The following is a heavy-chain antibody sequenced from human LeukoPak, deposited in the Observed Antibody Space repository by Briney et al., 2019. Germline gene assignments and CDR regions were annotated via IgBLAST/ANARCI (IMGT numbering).Heavy chain of an antibody. CDR1: GFTFSSYA. J-gene: IGHJ4*02. D-gene: IGHD5-12*01. CDR3: ARTGLFDY. V-gene: IGHV3-30*04. Sequence: GRSLRLSCAASGFTFSSYAMHWVRQAPGKGLEWVAVISYDGSNKYYADSVKGRFTISRDNSKNSLYLQMNSLRAEDTAVYYCARTGLFDYWGQGTLVTVSS. CDR2: ISYDGSNK.